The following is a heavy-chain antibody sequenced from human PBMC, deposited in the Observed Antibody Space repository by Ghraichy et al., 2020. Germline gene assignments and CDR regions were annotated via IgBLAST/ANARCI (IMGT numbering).Heavy chain of an antibody. CDR1: GGSFSGYY. CDR3: ARGRPNWNAYYYYGMDV. V-gene: IGHV4-34*01. J-gene: IGHJ6*02. Sequence: SKTLSLTCAVYGGSFSGYYWSWIRQPPGKGLEWIGEINHSGSTNYNPSLKSRVTISVDTSKNQFSLKLSSVTAADTAVYYCARGRPNWNAYYYYGMDVWGQGTTVTVSS. CDR2: INHSGST. D-gene: IGHD1-1*01.